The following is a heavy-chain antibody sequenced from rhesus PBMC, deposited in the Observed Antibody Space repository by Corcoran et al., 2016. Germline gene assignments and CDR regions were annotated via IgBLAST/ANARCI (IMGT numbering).Heavy chain of an antibody. CDR2: INSGGGST. D-gene: IGHD3-3*01. CDR3: AKGTYYNIWTGDY. Sequence: EVQLVESGGGLAKPGGSLSLSCAASVLTFGSYWMNWVRQAPGKGLEWVSAINSGGGSTYYADSVKGRFTISRDNSKNTLSLQMNSLRAEDTAVYYCAKGTYYNIWTGDYWGQGVLVTVSS. V-gene: IGHV3S25*01. CDR1: VLTFGSYW. J-gene: IGHJ4*01.